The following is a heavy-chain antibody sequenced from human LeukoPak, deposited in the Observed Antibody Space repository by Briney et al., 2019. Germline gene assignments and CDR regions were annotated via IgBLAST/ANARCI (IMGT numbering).Heavy chain of an antibody. D-gene: IGHD2-15*01. V-gene: IGHV4-38-2*02. Sequence: PSETLSLTCTVAGYSISSGYYRGWIRQAPGKGLEWIGSIYHSGSTYYNPSLKSRVTISVDTSKNQFSLKLSSVTAADTAVYYCARGGLGYCSGGSCYGGYYYYMDVWGKGTTVTISS. J-gene: IGHJ6*03. CDR3: ARGGLGYCSGGSCYGGYYYYMDV. CDR1: GYSISSGYY. CDR2: IYHSGST.